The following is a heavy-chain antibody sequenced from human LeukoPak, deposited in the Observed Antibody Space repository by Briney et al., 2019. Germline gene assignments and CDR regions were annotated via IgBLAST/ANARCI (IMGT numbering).Heavy chain of an antibody. J-gene: IGHJ4*02. V-gene: IGHV1-69*13. CDR2: IIPIFGTA. CDR1: GGTFSSYA. D-gene: IGHD6-19*01. CDR3: ASPTGYSSGWYGQYFDY. Sequence: GASVKVSCKASGGTFSSYAISWVRQAPGQGLEWMGGIIPIFGTANYAQKFQGRVTITADESTSTAYMELSSLRSEDTAVYYCASPTGYSSGWYGQYFDYWGQGTLVTVSS.